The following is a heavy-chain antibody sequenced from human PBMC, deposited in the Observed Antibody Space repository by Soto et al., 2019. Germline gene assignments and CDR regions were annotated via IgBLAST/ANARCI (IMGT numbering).Heavy chain of an antibody. Sequence: SETLSLTCTVSGGSISGFYWNWIRQSPWKGLEWIAYISYSGTTNYNPSLKSRVTISIDTSKNQFSLKLNSVTAADAAVYYCARRKGYPGYHFDQWGQGALVTVSS. CDR1: GGSISGFY. J-gene: IGHJ4*02. CDR3: ARRKGYPGYHFDQ. V-gene: IGHV4-59*01. D-gene: IGHD2-15*01. CDR2: ISYSGTT.